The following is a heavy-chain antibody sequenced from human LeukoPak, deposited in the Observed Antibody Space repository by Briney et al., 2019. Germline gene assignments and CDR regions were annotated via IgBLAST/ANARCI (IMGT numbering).Heavy chain of an antibody. CDR2: INAGNGNT. D-gene: IGHD6-13*01. CDR1: GYTFTSYD. CDR3: ARDPYSSSWYYYYYGMDV. Sequence: GASVKVSCKASGYTFTSYDINWVRQAPGQRLEWMGWINAGNGNTKYSQKFQGRVTITRDTSASTAYMELSSLRSEDTAVYYCARDPYSSSWYYYYYGMDVWGQGTTVTVSS. J-gene: IGHJ6*02. V-gene: IGHV1-3*01.